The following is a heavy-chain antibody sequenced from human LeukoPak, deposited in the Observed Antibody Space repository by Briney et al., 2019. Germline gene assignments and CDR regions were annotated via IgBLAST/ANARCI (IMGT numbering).Heavy chain of an antibody. D-gene: IGHD5-24*01. CDR2: IKQDETEK. V-gene: IGHV3-7*01. CDR3: VRDGGGGYNQIDY. Sequence: GESLRLSCTASGFTFSNFWMGWVRQAPGKGLEWVANIKQDETEKYYVDSVKGRFTISRDNSKNTLYLQMNSLRPEDSALYYCVRDGGGGYNQIDYWGQGTLVAVSS. J-gene: IGHJ4*02. CDR1: GFTFSNFW.